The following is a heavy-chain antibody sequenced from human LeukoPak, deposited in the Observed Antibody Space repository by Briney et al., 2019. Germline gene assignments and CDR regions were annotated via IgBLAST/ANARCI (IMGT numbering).Heavy chain of an antibody. D-gene: IGHD6-13*01. V-gene: IGHV3-7*01. CDR2: IKQDGSEK. Sequence: PGGSLRLSCAASGFTFSSYWMSWVRQAPGKGLEWVANIKQDGSEKYYVDSVKGRFTISRDNAKNSLYLQMNSLRAEDTAVYYCARVPNPYSSSWYLQVPRDYFDYWGQGTLVTVSS. CDR3: ARVPNPYSSSWYLQVPRDYFDY. CDR1: GFTFSSYW. J-gene: IGHJ4*02.